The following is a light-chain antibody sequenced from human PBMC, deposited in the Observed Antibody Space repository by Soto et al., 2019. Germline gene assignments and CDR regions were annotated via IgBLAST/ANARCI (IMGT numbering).Light chain of an antibody. Sequence: DIQMTQSPSSLSASVGDRVTITCRASQDIVSYANWYQQKPGRAPKLLIYSASHLQSGVPSRFSGTESRTAFTLTISNLQPEDFATYFCQQSHTTPPTFGQGTKLEIK. CDR1: QDIVSY. CDR2: SAS. V-gene: IGKV1-39*01. CDR3: QQSHTTPPT. J-gene: IGKJ2*01.